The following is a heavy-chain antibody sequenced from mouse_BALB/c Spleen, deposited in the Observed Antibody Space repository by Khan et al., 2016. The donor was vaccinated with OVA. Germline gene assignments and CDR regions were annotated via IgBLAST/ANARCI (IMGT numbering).Heavy chain of an antibody. CDR1: GYAFTSYS. D-gene: IGHD1-1*01. CDR3: IRGGYGGFAY. CDR2: IDPYNGGT. V-gene: IGHV1S135*01. Sequence: QLQESGPELVKPGASVKVSCKASGYAFTSYSMYWVNQSHGKSLEWIGYIDPYNGGTSYNQKFKGKVTLTVDKSSTTAYMHLNSLTSEDSAVYYCIRGGYGGFAYWGQGTLVTVSA. J-gene: IGHJ3*01.